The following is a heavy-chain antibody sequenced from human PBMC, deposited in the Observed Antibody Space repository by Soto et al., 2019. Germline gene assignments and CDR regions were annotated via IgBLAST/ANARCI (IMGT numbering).Heavy chain of an antibody. V-gene: IGHV1-3*01. Sequence: QVQLVQSGAEVKKPGASVKVSCKASGYTFTSYAMHWVRQAPGQRLEWMGWINAGNGNTKYSQKFQGRVTITRDTAARPAYMELSSLRADNTAVYYCARSSGYYYVDYWGQGTLVTVSS. CDR1: GYTFTSYA. CDR2: INAGNGNT. J-gene: IGHJ4*02. D-gene: IGHD3-22*01. CDR3: ARSSGYYYVDY.